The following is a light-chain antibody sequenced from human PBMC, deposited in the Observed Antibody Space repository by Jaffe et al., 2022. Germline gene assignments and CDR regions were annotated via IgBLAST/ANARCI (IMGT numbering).Light chain of an antibody. CDR1: KLGDKY. Sequence: SYELTQPPSVSVSPGQTASITCSGDKLGDKYACWYQQKPGQSPVLVIYQDSKRPSGIPERFSGSNSGNTATLTISGTQAMDEADYYCQAWDSSTSNFGTGTKVTVL. V-gene: IGLV3-1*01. CDR3: QAWDSSTSN. J-gene: IGLJ1*01. CDR2: QDS.